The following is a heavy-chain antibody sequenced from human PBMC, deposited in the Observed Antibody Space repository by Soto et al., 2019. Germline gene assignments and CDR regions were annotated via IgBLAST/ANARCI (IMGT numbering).Heavy chain of an antibody. J-gene: IGHJ4*02. CDR1: GGSISSYY. CDR2: IYTSGST. V-gene: IGHV4-4*07. CDR3: ASSYPYDYVLGSSFDY. Sequence: SETLSLTCTVSGGSISSYYWSLIRQPAGKGLEWIGRIYTSGSTNYNPSLKSRVTMSVDTSKNQFSLKLSSVTAADTAVYYCASSYPYDYVLGSSFDYWGKGILVTVSS. D-gene: IGHD3-16*01.